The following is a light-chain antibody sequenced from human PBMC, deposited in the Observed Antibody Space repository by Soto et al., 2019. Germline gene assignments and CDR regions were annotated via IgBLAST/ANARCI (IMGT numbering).Light chain of an antibody. CDR1: QSVSSN. Sequence: EIVMTQFPATLAVSPGERAALSCRASQSVSSNLAWYQQRPGQAPRLLIYGASTRATGIPARFSGSGSGTEFTLTISSLQSEDFAVYYCQQYNDWWTFGQGTTVEIE. CDR3: QQYNDWWT. J-gene: IGKJ1*01. CDR2: GAS. V-gene: IGKV3-15*01.